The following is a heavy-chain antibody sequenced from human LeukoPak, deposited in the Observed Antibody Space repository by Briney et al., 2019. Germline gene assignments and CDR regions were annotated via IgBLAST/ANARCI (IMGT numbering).Heavy chain of an antibody. Sequence: GGSLRLSCATSGFTFSSYSMNWVRQAPGKGLEWVSSISSSSSYINYADSVRGRFTISRDNAKNSLFLQMDSLRGEDTAVYYCARCTTGKTFGSLREIKKSREIDYWGQGTLVTVSS. CDR3: ARCTTGKTFGSLREIKKSREIDY. V-gene: IGHV3-21*01. CDR2: ISSSSSYI. CDR1: GFTFSSYS. J-gene: IGHJ4*02. D-gene: IGHD1-1*01.